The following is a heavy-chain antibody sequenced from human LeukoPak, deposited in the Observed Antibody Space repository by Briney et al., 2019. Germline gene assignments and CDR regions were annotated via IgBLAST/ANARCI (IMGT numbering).Heavy chain of an antibody. CDR2: MNPNGGNT. D-gene: IGHD1-26*01. V-gene: IGHV1-8*01. J-gene: IGHJ4*02. Sequence: GASVKVSCKASGYTFTSYDINWVRQATGQGLEWMGWMNPNGGNTGYAQKFQGRVTKTRNTSISTAYMELSSLRSEDTAVYYCARVSGGSYHFDYWGQGTLVTVSS. CDR1: GYTFTSYD. CDR3: ARVSGGSYHFDY.